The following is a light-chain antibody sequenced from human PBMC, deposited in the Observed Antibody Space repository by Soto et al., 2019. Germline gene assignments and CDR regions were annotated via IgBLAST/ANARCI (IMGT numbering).Light chain of an antibody. CDR2: DAS. CDR3: QQRSNSPFT. V-gene: IGKV1-33*01. J-gene: IGKJ3*01. CDR1: QDISNY. Sequence: DIQMTQSPSSLSASVGDRVTITCQASQDISNYLNWYQQKPGKAPKLLIYDASNLETGVPSRFSGSGSGTDFTFTISSLQPEDIATYYCQQRSNSPFTFGPGTKVDIK.